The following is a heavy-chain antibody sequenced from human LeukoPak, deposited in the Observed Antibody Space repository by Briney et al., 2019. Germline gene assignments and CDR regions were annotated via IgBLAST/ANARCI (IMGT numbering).Heavy chain of an antibody. V-gene: IGHV1-18*01. CDR1: GYTFTSYG. Sequence: GASVKVSCKASGYTFTSYGISWVRQAPGQGLEWMGWISAYNGNTNYAQKLQGRVTMTTDTSTSTAYMELRSLRSDDTAVYYCARRKGYSYGLYYYYYYMDVWGKGTTVTVSS. D-gene: IGHD5-18*01. J-gene: IGHJ6*03. CDR2: ISAYNGNT. CDR3: ARRKGYSYGLYYYYYYMDV.